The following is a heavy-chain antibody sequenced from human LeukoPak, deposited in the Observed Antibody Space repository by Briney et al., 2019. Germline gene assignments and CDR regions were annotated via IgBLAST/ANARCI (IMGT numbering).Heavy chain of an antibody. CDR1: GFTFRSYS. CDR2: TNSDSRYI. Sequence: GGSLRLSCAASGFTFRSYSMNWVRQAPGKGLEWVSSTNSDSRYIYYADSLRGRFTVSRDNAKTSLYLQMNSLRVEDTGIYYCTSDLNHDSGGWGQGTLVTVSS. CDR3: TSDLNHDSGG. V-gene: IGHV3-21*01. J-gene: IGHJ4*02. D-gene: IGHD3-22*01.